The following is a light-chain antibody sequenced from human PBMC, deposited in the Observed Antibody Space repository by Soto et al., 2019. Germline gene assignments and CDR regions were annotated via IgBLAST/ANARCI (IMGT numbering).Light chain of an antibody. Sequence: DIHMTQSPSTLSASVADRVTITCRASQSISSWLAWYQQKPGKAPKLLIYNASSLESGVPSRFSGSGSGTEFTLTISSLQPDDFATYYCQQYNSYSRTFGQGTKVDI. CDR2: NAS. V-gene: IGKV1-5*03. J-gene: IGKJ1*01. CDR3: QQYNSYSRT. CDR1: QSISSW.